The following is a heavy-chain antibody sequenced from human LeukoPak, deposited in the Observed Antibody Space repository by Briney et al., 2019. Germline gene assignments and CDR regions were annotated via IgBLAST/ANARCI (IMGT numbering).Heavy chain of an antibody. J-gene: IGHJ5*02. CDR1: GGSISSYY. CDR3: ARVQGYCTNGVCYDWFDP. Sequence: SETLSLTCTVSGGSISSYYGSWIRQPAGKGLEWIGRIYTSGSTNYNPSLKSRVTMSVDTSKNQFSLKLSSVTAADTAVYYCARVQGYCTNGVCYDWFDPWGQGTLVTVSS. V-gene: IGHV4-4*07. D-gene: IGHD2-8*01. CDR2: IYTSGST.